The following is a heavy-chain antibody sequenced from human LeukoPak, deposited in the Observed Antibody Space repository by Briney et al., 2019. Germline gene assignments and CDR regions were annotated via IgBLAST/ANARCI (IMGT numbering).Heavy chain of an antibody. D-gene: IGHD4-23*01. CDR2: INSDGSST. Sequence: HTGGSLRLSCAASGFTFSSYWMHWVRQAPGKGLVWVSHINSDGSSTSYADSVKGRFTISRDNAKNTLYLQMNSLRAEDTAVYYCARAVTCPLDYWGQGTLVTVSS. V-gene: IGHV3-74*01. J-gene: IGHJ4*02. CDR3: ARAVTCPLDY. CDR1: GFTFSSYW.